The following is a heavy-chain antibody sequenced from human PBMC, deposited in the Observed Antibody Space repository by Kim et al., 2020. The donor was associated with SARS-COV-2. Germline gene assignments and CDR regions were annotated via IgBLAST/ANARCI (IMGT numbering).Heavy chain of an antibody. CDR2: IKSKTDGGTT. Sequence: GGSLRLSCAASGFTFSNAWMSWVRQAPGKGLEWVGRIKSKTDGGTTDYAAPVKGRFTISRDDSKNTLYLQMNSLKTEDTAVYYCTTGASVLRFLEWSSDFDYWGQGTLVTVSS. J-gene: IGHJ4*02. D-gene: IGHD3-3*01. V-gene: IGHV3-15*01. CDR1: GFTFSNAW. CDR3: TTGASVLRFLEWSSDFDY.